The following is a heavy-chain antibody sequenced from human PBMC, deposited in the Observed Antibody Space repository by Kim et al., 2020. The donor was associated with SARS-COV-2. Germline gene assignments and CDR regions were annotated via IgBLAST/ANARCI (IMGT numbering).Heavy chain of an antibody. V-gene: IGHV3-33*06. D-gene: IGHD5-18*01. CDR1: GFTFSSYG. Sequence: GGSLRLSCAASGFTFSSYGMHWVRQAPGKGLEWVAVIWYDGSNKYYADSVKGRFTISRDNSKNTLYLQMNSLRAEDTAVYYCAKWEGYSYEGLGGYFDYWGQGTLVTVSS. CDR2: IWYDGSNK. CDR3: AKWEGYSYEGLGGYFDY. J-gene: IGHJ4*02.